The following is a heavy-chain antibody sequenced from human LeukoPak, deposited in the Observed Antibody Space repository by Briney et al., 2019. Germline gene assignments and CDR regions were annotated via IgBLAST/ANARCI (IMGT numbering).Heavy chain of an antibody. J-gene: IGHJ5*02. CDR3: ARELARGYSGYPFDP. CDR2: IYHSGST. D-gene: IGHD5-12*01. Sequence: SETLSLTCTVSGYSLSRGYYWGWIRQPPGKGLEWIGSIYHSGSTYYNPSLKSRVTISVDTSKNQFSLKLSSVTAADTAVYYCARELARGYSGYPFDPWGQGTLVTVSS. CDR1: GYSLSRGYY. V-gene: IGHV4-38-2*02.